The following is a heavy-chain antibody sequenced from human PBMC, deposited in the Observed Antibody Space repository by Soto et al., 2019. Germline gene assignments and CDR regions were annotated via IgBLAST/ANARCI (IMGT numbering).Heavy chain of an antibody. V-gene: IGHV3-53*01. CDR2: IYSGGST. D-gene: IGHD2-15*01. J-gene: IGHJ6*02. Sequence: EVQLVKSGGGLIQPGGSLRLSCAASGVIVSSNYMSWVRQAPGKGLEWVSVIYSGGSTYYADSVKGRFTVSRDNSKNTLYLQMNNLRAEDTAVYYCAREGGYCSGGSCHNYYYYGMDVWGQGTTVTVSS. CDR1: GVIVSSNY. CDR3: AREGGYCSGGSCHNYYYYGMDV.